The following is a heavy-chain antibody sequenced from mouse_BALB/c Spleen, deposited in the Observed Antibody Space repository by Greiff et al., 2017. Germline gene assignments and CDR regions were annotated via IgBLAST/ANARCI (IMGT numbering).Heavy chain of an antibody. Sequence: EVKVVESGGGLVQPGGSRKLSCAASGFTFSSFGMHWVRQAPEKGLEWVAYISSGSSTIYYADTVKGRFTISRDNPKNTLFLQMTSLRSEDTAMYYCARDDYDEGGYFDYWGQGTTLTVSS. CDR2: ISSGSSTI. J-gene: IGHJ2*01. CDR1: GFTFSSFG. V-gene: IGHV5-17*02. CDR3: ARDDYDEGGYFDY. D-gene: IGHD2-4*01.